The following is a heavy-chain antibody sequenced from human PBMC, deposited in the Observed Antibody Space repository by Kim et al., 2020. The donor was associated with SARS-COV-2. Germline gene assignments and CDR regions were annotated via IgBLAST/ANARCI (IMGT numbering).Heavy chain of an antibody. J-gene: IGHJ4*02. CDR2: IKQDGSAR. V-gene: IGHV3-7*01. D-gene: IGHD2-2*01. CDR3: ATETSCLQY. Sequence: GGFMRLSCATSGVTFSNFWMSWVRQAPGKGMEWVANIKQDGSARYYVDSVKGRFTISRDNAKNSLYLQMNSLSAEDTAVYYCATETSCLQYWGRGTLVTVSS. CDR1: GVTFSNFW.